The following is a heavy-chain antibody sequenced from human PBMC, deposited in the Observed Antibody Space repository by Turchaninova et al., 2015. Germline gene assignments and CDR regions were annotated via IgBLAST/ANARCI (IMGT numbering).Heavy chain of an antibody. Sequence: TVSDVCHSSGSYHCGRIRQPPGKRREWFGRIYSSGTTNYNPSLKSRLTISVHTSKNQFSLKLSSMTAADAAVYYCARGPTIKYCQHWGQGTLVTVSS. V-gene: IGHV4-39*07. J-gene: IGHJ1*01. CDR2: IYSSGTT. CDR1: DVCHSSGSYH. CDR3: ARGPTIKYCQH.